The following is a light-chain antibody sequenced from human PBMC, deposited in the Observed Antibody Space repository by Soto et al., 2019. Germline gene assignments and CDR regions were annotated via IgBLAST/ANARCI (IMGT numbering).Light chain of an antibody. CDR3: YSYTGRNIWV. J-gene: IGLJ3*02. CDR1: SSDVGNYNL. Sequence: QPVLAQPASVSGSPGQSIAISCTGTSSDVGNYNLVSWYQQHPGKAPKLMISEVTKRPSGVSNRFSGSKSGYTASLTISGLQAEDEADYYCYSYTGRNIWVFGGGTKLTVL. V-gene: IGLV2-23*02. CDR2: EVT.